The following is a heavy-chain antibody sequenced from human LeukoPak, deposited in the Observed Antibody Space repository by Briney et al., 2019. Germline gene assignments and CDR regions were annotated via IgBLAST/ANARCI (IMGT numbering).Heavy chain of an antibody. V-gene: IGHV5-51*01. J-gene: IGHJ4*02. Sequence: GESLKISCKGSGYSFTNNWIAWVRQMPGKGLEWMGIIYPGDSDTRYSPSFQGQVTISADKSISTAYLQWSSVKASDTATYYCARRGDRSDPFYFDCWGQGTLVTVSS. CDR2: IYPGDSDT. CDR1: GYSFTNNW. CDR3: ARRGDRSDPFYFDC. D-gene: IGHD3-22*01.